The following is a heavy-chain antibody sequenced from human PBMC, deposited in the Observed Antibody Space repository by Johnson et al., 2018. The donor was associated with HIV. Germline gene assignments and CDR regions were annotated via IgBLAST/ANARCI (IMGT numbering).Heavy chain of an antibody. J-gene: IGHJ3*02. Sequence: VQLVESGGGLAQPGGSLRLSCAASGFTSCSHRTHWVRQAPGNGLVWVSCTNSDASSTSSADSVKGRFTIPSEHAKNTLYLQMNSLRAEDTAVYYCAREKRWGLMITFGGPHAFDIWGQGTMVTVSS. CDR1: GFTSCSHR. V-gene: IGHV3-74*01. CDR2: TNSDASST. D-gene: IGHD3-16*01. CDR3: AREKRWGLMITFGGPHAFDI.